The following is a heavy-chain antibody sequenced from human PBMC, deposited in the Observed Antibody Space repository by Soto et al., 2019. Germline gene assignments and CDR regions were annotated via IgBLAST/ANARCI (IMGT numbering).Heavy chain of an antibody. V-gene: IGHV3-30*01. CDR2: VGSDGMNN. D-gene: IGHD1-26*01. CDR1: GFTVTNCA. Sequence: QVQLVESGGGVVQPGRCLRLSCAASGFTVTNCAMHWVRQAPGKGLEWVAVVGSDGMNNYYGDFVKGRFTISRDTSENTVYLQMDRLTSEDTAVYYCARDVIVDAPDYFHYWGRGTLVTVSS. CDR3: ARDVIVDAPDYFHY. J-gene: IGHJ4*02.